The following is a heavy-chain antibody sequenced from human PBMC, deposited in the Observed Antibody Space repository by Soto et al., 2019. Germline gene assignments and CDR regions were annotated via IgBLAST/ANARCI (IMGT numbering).Heavy chain of an antibody. J-gene: IGHJ4*02. Sequence: SETLSLTCAVSSGSISSSNWWSWVRQPPGKGLEWIGEIYHSGSTNYNPSLKSRVTISVDKSKNQFSLKLSSVTAADTAVYYCARVEWLVGYYFDYWGQGTLVTVSS. CDR2: IYHSGST. D-gene: IGHD6-19*01. V-gene: IGHV4-4*02. CDR1: SGSISSSNW. CDR3: ARVEWLVGYYFDY.